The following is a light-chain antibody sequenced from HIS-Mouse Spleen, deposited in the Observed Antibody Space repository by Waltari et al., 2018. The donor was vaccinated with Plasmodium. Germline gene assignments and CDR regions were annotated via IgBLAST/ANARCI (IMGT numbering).Light chain of an antibody. CDR3: EQYGSSPPVT. V-gene: IGKV3-20*01. J-gene: IGKJ3*01. CDR1: QVVSSSY. Sequence: EIVLTQSPGTLSLSPGERATLSCRASQVVSSSYLAWYQQKPGQAPRRLIYGASSRATGIPDMFSGSGSGTDFTLTISRLEPEDFAVYYCEQYGSSPPVTFGPGTKVDIK. CDR2: GAS.